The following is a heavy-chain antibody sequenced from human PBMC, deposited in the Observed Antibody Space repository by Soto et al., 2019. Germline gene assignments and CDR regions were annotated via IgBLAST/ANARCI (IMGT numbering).Heavy chain of an antibody. J-gene: IGHJ3*02. V-gene: IGHV1-8*01. D-gene: IGHD1-26*01. CDR3: ARVHRRGGSHSPHAFDI. CDR1: GYTFTSYD. Sequence: QVQLVQSGAEVKKPGASVKVSCKASGYTFTSYDINWVRQATGQGLEWMGWMNPNSGNTGYAQKFQGRVTMTRNTSISTAYMELSSLRSEDTAVYYCARVHRRGGSHSPHAFDIWGQGTMVTVSS. CDR2: MNPNSGNT.